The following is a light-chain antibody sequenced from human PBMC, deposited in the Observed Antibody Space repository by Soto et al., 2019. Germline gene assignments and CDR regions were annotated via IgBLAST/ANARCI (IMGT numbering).Light chain of an antibody. CDR1: QSVSSSY. CDR2: GAS. V-gene: IGKV3-20*01. J-gene: IGKJ3*01. Sequence: EIVLTQSPGTLSLSPGERATLSCRASQSVSSSYLAWYQQKPGQAPRLINYGASSRATGIPDRFSGSGSGTDFTLTISRLEAEDFAVYYCQQYGSSLFTFGPGTKVDIK. CDR3: QQYGSSLFT.